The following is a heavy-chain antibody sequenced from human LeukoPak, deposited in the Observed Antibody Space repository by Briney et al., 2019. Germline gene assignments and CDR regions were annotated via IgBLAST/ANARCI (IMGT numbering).Heavy chain of an antibody. D-gene: IGHD3-10*01. CDR3: ARGASWVPPAVDH. Sequence: GGSLRLSCAASGFTFSSYAMRWVRQAPGKGLEWVADISYDGSNKYYADSVKGRFTFSRDNSKNTLYLQMNSLRAVDTAVYYCARGASWVPPAVDHWGQGTLVTVSS. CDR2: ISYDGSNK. V-gene: IGHV3-30-3*01. CDR1: GFTFSSYA. J-gene: IGHJ4*02.